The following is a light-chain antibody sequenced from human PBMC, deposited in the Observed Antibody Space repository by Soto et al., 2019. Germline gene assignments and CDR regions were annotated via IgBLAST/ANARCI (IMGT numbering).Light chain of an antibody. Sequence: EIVMTQSPATLSVSPGERATLSCRASQSVRSNLAWYQQKPGQAPRLLIYGASTRATGIPARFSGSGPGTEFTLTISSLQSEDFAVYYCQQYNNWPPYTFGQGTKLEIK. J-gene: IGKJ2*01. V-gene: IGKV3-15*01. CDR2: GAS. CDR3: QQYNNWPPYT. CDR1: QSVRSN.